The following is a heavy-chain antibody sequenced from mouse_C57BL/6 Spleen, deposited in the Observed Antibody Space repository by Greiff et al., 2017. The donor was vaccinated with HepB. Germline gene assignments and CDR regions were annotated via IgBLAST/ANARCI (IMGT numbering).Heavy chain of an antibody. V-gene: IGHV5-17*01. J-gene: IGHJ4*01. Sequence: EVQLVESGGGLVKPGGSLKLSCAASGFTFSDYGMHWVRQAPEKGLEWVAYISSGSSTIYYADTVKGRFTISRDNAKNTLCLQMTSLRSEDTAMYYCARNDYDRGNYAMDYWGQGTSVTVSS. CDR1: GFTFSDYG. CDR3: ARNDYDRGNYAMDY. D-gene: IGHD2-4*01. CDR2: ISSGSSTI.